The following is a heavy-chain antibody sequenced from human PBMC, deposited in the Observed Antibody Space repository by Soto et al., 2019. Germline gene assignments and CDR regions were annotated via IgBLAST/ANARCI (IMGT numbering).Heavy chain of an antibody. CDR2: IWYDGSNK. CDR3: ARLRGVTLNDAFDI. CDR1: GFTFSSYG. D-gene: IGHD3-10*01. V-gene: IGHV3-33*01. J-gene: IGHJ3*02. Sequence: QVQLVESGGGVVQPGRSLRLSCAASGFTFSSYGMHWVRQAPGKGLEWVAVIWYDGSNKYCADSVKGRFTISRDNSKNTLYLQMNSLRAEDTAVYYCARLRGVTLNDAFDIWGQGTMVTVSS.